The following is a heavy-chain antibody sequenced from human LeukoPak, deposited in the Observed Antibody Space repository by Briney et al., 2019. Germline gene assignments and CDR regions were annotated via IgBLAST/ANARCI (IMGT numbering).Heavy chain of an antibody. CDR3: ATPYYYDSSGSAFDI. V-gene: IGHV3-74*01. D-gene: IGHD3-22*01. CDR1: LFSLRSYL. CDR2: VYSDGRST. J-gene: IGHJ3*02. Sequence: LRVSRLASLFSLRSYLMHWVRQAPATGLVWVSRVYSDGRSTSYADSVKGRFTISRDNAKNTLYLKMNTLRAEDTAVYYCATPYYYDSSGSAFDIWGQGTMVTVSS.